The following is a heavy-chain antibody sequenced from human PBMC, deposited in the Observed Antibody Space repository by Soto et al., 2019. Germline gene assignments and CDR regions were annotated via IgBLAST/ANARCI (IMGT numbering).Heavy chain of an antibody. J-gene: IGHJ6*02. Sequence: GGSLRLSCAASGFTSSRNNMNWVRQAPGKGLEWISYISSSSRTIYYADSVKGRFTISRDDAKNSLFLQLNSLGDEDTAVYYCARGRGDSYYYPMDVWGQGTTVTVSS. CDR3: ARGRGDSYYYPMDV. V-gene: IGHV3-48*02. CDR2: ISSSSRTI. CDR1: GFTSSRNN.